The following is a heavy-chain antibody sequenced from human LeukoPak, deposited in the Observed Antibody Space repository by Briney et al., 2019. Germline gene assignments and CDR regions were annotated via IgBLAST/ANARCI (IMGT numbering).Heavy chain of an antibody. CDR3: ARETYYDSSGYYDPHFDY. V-gene: IGHV4-38-2*02. CDR2: IYHSGST. D-gene: IGHD3-22*01. CDR1: GFTFNSYW. Sequence: GSLRLSCAASGFTFNSYWMSWVRQVPGKGLEWIWSIYHSGSTYYNPSLKSRVTISVDTSKNQFSLKLSSVTAADTAVYYCARETYYDSSGYYDPHFDYWGQGTLVTVSS. J-gene: IGHJ4*02.